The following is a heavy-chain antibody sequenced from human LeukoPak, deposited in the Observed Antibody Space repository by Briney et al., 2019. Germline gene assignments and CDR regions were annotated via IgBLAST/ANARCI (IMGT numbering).Heavy chain of an antibody. CDR1: GGSVSGHF. J-gene: IGHJ3*01. CDR2: IHSTGST. D-gene: IGHD2-8*02. CDR3: ARYHCPGGICDGFDV. V-gene: IGHV4-59*08. Sequence: SETLSLTCAVPGGSVSGHFWSWIRQPPGKGLEWIGFIHSTGSTNYNPSLRSRVTMSIDTSTNQFSLKLTSVIAADTALFYCARYHCPGGICDGFDVWGQGTMVTVSS.